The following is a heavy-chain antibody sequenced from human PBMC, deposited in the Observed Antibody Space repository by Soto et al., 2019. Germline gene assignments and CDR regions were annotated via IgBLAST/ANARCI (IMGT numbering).Heavy chain of an antibody. V-gene: IGHV1-69*01. J-gene: IGHJ4*02. Sequence: QVQLVQSGAEVKKPGSSVKVSCKASGGTFSSDAISWVRQAPGQGLEWMGGIIPIFGTANYAQKFQGRVTITAEESTSTAYMELSSLRSEDTAVYYCARDFTASSGSYYSYYYFDYWGQGTLVTVSS. CDR2: IIPIFGTA. CDR1: GGTFSSDA. CDR3: ARDFTASSGSYYSYYYFDY. D-gene: IGHD1-26*01.